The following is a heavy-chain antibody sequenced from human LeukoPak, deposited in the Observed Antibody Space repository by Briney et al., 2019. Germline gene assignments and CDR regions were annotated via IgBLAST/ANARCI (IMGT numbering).Heavy chain of an antibody. CDR3: AKHGLESAYYYCYMDV. Sequence: GGSLRLSCAASGFTFSSYAMSWVRQAPGKGLEWVSSISGSGGSTYYADSVKGRFTISRDNSKNTLYLQMNSLRAEDTAVYFCAKHGLESAYYYCYMDVWGKGTTVTVSS. V-gene: IGHV3-23*01. D-gene: IGHD1-1*01. J-gene: IGHJ6*03. CDR1: GFTFSSYA. CDR2: ISGSGGST.